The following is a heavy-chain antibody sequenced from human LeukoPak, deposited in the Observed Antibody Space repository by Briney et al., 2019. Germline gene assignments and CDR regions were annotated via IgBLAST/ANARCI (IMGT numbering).Heavy chain of an antibody. D-gene: IGHD6-13*01. CDR1: GGSLTFYY. J-gene: IGHJ4*02. V-gene: IGHV4-59*01. CDR3: AGGAAAGSGIPFYFDF. Sequence: SETLSLTCSVSGGSLTFYYWTWIRQPPGKGLETIGYIYYSGSTNYNPSLSSRVTISLDTSKNHFALKLTSVTAADTAMYYCAGGAAAGSGIPFYFDFWGQGALVAVSS. CDR2: IYYSGST.